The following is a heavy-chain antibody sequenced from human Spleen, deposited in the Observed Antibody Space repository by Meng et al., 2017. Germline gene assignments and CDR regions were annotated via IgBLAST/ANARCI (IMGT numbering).Heavy chain of an antibody. CDR2: ILSSGST. J-gene: IGHJ5*02. D-gene: IGHD2-15*01. CDR1: GGSISSSSYY. CDR3: ARHDTPPQFDP. Sequence: QPQLQESGPGLVKPSETLSPTCTFPGGSISSSSYYWAWVRQPPGKGLEWIGSILSSGSTYYNLSLKSRVTRSVDTSKNQFSLKLRSMTAADTAVYYCARHDTPPQFDPWGQGTLVTVSS. V-gene: IGHV4-39*01.